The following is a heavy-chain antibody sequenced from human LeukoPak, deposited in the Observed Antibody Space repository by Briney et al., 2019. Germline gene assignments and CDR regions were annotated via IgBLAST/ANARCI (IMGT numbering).Heavy chain of an antibody. CDR2: ISGSGGST. J-gene: IGHJ1*01. CDR3: AKDPYSGSYRLYQH. D-gene: IGHD6-6*01. Sequence: GGSLRLSCAASGFTFSSYAMSWVRQAPGKGLEWVSAISGSGGSTYYADSVKGPFTISRDNSKNTLYLQMNSLRAEDTAVYYCAKDPYSGSYRLYQHWGQGTLVTVSS. CDR1: GFTFSSYA. V-gene: IGHV3-23*01.